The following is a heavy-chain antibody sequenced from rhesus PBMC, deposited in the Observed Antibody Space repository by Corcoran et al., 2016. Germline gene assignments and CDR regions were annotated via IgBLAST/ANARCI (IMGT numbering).Heavy chain of an antibody. J-gene: IGHJ4*01. CDR3: ATGDTAGAVTFFDY. V-gene: IGHV4-169*02. CDR1: GGSISSSY. D-gene: IGHD5-42*01. Sequence: QLQLQESGPGLVKPSETLSVTCAVSGGSISSSYWSWIRQAPGKGLEWIGYINGSGSSTNYNPSLKSRATLSVDSSKIQLSLKLSSVTTAYTAVYYCATGDTAGAVTFFDYWGQGVLVTVSS. CDR2: INGSGSST.